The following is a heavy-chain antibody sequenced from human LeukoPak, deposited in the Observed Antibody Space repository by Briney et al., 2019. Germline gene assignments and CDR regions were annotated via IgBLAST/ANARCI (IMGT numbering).Heavy chain of an antibody. J-gene: IGHJ5*02. CDR2: INPNSGGT. V-gene: IGHV1-2*02. Sequence: ASVKVSCKASGYTFTGYYMHWVRQAPGQGLEWMGWINPNSGGTNYAQKFQGRVTMTRDTSISTAYMELSRLRSDDTAVYHCARDRDDYNFGNWFDPWGQGTLVTVSS. CDR1: GYTFTGYY. D-gene: IGHD5-24*01. CDR3: ARDRDDYNFGNWFDP.